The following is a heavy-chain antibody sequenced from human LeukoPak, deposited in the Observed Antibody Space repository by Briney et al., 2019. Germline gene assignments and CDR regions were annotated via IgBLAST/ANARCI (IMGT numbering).Heavy chain of an antibody. CDR3: ARDSAYSSSSSGFDY. CDR1: GGSISSGSISRGSYH. D-gene: IGHD6-6*01. CDR2: MFTSGST. J-gene: IGHJ4*02. Sequence: SETLSLTCTVSGGSISSGSISRGSYHWSWIRQPAGKELERIGRMFTSGSTTYNPSLKSRVTISVDTSKNQFSLKVSSVTAADTDVYYCARDSAYSSSSSGFDYWGQGTLVTVSS. V-gene: IGHV4-61*02.